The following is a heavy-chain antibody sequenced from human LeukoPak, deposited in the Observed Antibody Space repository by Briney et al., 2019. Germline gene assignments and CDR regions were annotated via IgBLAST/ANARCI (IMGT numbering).Heavy chain of an antibody. CDR1: GFTFSDFY. V-gene: IGHV3-11*01. CDR2: ISRGSGATR. D-gene: IGHD2-2*01. J-gene: IGHJ4*02. Sequence: GGSLRLSCAASGFTFSDFYMSWFRQVPGKGLDAVAYISRGSGATRYYTDSARGRFTISRDNGENAVYLQMTSLRTDDTAVYYCVRYAPVDHWGRGALVTVSS. CDR3: VRYAPVDH.